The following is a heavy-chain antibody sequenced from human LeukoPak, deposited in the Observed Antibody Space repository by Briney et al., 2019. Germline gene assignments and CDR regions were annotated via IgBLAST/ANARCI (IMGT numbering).Heavy chain of an antibody. J-gene: IGHJ6*03. Sequence: GGSLRLSCAASGFTFSSYSMNWVRQAPGKGLEWVSSISSSSSYIYYADSVKGRFTISRDNSKNTLYLQMNSLRAEDTAVYYCSEGSSVAARYMDVWGKGTTVTISS. D-gene: IGHD6-19*01. CDR3: SEGSSVAARYMDV. V-gene: IGHV3-21*01. CDR1: GFTFSSYS. CDR2: ISSSSSYI.